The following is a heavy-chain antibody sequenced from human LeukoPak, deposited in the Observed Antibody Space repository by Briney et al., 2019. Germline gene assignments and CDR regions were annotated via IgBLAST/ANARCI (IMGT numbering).Heavy chain of an antibody. V-gene: IGHV3-21*01. D-gene: IGHD6-13*01. J-gene: IGHJ1*01. CDR2: ISPDARYI. CDR1: GFTFSRYS. CDR3: TTPAAGPRAEYSQY. Sequence: SGGSLRLSCAASGFTFSRYSMNWVRQAPGKGLEWVSSISPDARYIYYADSLKGRFTVSRDNAKNSLYLQMNSLAVEDTAVYYCTTPAAGPRAEYSQYWGQGTLVTVSP.